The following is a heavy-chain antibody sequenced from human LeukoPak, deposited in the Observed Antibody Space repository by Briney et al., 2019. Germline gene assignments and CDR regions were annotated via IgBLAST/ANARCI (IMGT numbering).Heavy chain of an antibody. Sequence: GGSLRLSCAASGFTFSSYAMHWVRQAPGKGLEWVAVISYDGSNKYYADSVKGRFTISRDNSKNTLHLQMNSLRAEDTAVYYCASDPYCTNGVCRDYWGQGTLVTVSS. V-gene: IGHV3-30*04. CDR2: ISYDGSNK. CDR3: ASDPYCTNGVCRDY. CDR1: GFTFSSYA. D-gene: IGHD2-8*01. J-gene: IGHJ4*02.